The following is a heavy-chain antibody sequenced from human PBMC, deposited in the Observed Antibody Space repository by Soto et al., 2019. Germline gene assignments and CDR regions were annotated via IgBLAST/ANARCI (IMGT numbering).Heavy chain of an antibody. CDR2: ISYDGSNK. J-gene: IGHJ4*02. CDR3: ARVDFIGSPFDY. V-gene: IGHV3-30-3*01. CDR1: GFTFSSYA. D-gene: IGHD2-15*01. Sequence: GGSLRLSCAASGFTFSSYAMHWVRQAPGKGLEWVAVISYDGSNKYYADSVKGRFTISRDNSKNTLYLQMNSLRAEDTAVYYCARVDFIGSPFDYWGQGTLVTVSS.